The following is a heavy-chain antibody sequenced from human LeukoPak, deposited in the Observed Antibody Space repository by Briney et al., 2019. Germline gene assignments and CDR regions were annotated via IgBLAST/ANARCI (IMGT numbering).Heavy chain of an antibody. Sequence: PSETLSLTCTVSGGSISSSSYYRGWIRQPPGKGLEWIGSIYYSGSTYYNPSLKSRVTISVDTSKNQFSLKLSSVTAADTAVYYCARRPRRVGNWFDPWGQGTLVTVSS. J-gene: IGHJ5*02. CDR3: ARRPRRVGNWFDP. CDR2: IYYSGST. CDR1: GGSISSSSYY. V-gene: IGHV4-39*01. D-gene: IGHD1-26*01.